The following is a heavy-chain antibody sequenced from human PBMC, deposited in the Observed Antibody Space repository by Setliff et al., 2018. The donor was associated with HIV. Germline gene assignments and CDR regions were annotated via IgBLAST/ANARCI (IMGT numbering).Heavy chain of an antibody. CDR1: GFTFSRYA. V-gene: IGHV3-23*01. D-gene: IGHD3-22*01. CDR3: AKAGDYYDRTTFDS. J-gene: IGHJ4*02. Sequence: GGSLRLSCAASGFTFSRYATSWVRQAPGKGLAWVSGLSGSGVGTYYAGSVKGRFTISRDNSKNTLYLQMNSLRAEDTAVYYCAKAGDYYDRTTFDSWGQGTLVTVSS. CDR2: LSGSGVGT.